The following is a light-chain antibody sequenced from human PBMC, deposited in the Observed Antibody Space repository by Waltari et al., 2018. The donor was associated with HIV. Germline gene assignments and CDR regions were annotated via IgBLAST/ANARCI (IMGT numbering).Light chain of an antibody. Sequence: SYELTQPPSVSVSPGQTASITCSGDKLGDKYACWYHQKPGQSAVLVIYQDSKRPSGIPERFSGSNSGNTATLTISGTQAMDEADYYCQAWDSNTWVFGGGTKLTVL. CDR1: KLGDKY. CDR2: QDS. J-gene: IGLJ3*02. V-gene: IGLV3-1*01. CDR3: QAWDSNTWV.